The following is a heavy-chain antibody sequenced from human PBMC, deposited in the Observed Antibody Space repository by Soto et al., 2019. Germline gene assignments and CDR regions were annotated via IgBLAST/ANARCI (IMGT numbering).Heavy chain of an antibody. J-gene: IGHJ4*02. CDR1: GGTFSSYA. D-gene: IGHD5-12*01. CDR3: ATGGYSGDRFDY. CDR2: IIPIFGTA. V-gene: IGHV1-69*06. Sequence: SVKVSCKASGGTFSSYAISWVRQAPGQGLEWMGGIIPIFGTANYAQKFRGRVTITADKSTSTAYMELSSLRSEDTAVYYCATGGYSGDRFDYWGQGTLVTVSS.